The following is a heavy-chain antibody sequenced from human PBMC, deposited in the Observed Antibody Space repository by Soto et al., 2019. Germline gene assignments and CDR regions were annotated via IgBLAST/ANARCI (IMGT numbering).Heavy chain of an antibody. CDR3: ARGSTWQGRDLFDP. D-gene: IGHD6-13*01. J-gene: IGHJ5*02. Sequence: QLLLQESGPGLVKPSETLSLTCTVSGDSVSNSGYYWGWIRQSPGKRLEWIGSVSFSGSKYYNPSIRSRVTFSVATSKTLISLKLRSMTAADTAVYYCARGSTWQGRDLFDPWGQGTLVTVSS. CDR2: VSFSGSK. CDR1: GDSVSNSGYY. V-gene: IGHV4-39*01.